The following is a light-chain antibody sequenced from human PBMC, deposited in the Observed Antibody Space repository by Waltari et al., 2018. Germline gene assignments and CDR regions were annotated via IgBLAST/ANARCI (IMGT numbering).Light chain of an antibody. CDR1: QRISNY. CDR3: QQSYDIPHT. J-gene: IGKJ2*01. Sequence: DIQMTQSPSSLFASVGDRVTITCRASQRISNYLNWYQQVPGQAPKLLIYGASSLESGVPSRFSGRGFGTDFALTISSLQSEDFATYYCQQSYDIPHTFGQGTKLDIK. V-gene: IGKV1-39*01. CDR2: GAS.